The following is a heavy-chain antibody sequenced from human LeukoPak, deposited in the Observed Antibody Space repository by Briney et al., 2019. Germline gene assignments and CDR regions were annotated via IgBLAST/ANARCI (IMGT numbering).Heavy chain of an antibody. V-gene: IGHV3-7*01. CDR2: INKDGSEG. Sequence: SGGSQRLSCTASGFSFGNFWMSWVRQAPGKGLEWVAGINKDGSEGYYVNSVKGRFTISRDNARNSLYLQINSLSAEDTAVYYCTRLEYDCIIGGAYWGQGALITVSS. D-gene: IGHD3-16*01. CDR1: GFSFGNFW. CDR3: TRLEYDCIIGGAY. J-gene: IGHJ4*02.